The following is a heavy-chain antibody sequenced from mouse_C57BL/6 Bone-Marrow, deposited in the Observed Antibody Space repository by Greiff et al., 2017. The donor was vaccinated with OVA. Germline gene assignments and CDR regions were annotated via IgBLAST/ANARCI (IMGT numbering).Heavy chain of an antibody. V-gene: IGHV1-69*01. D-gene: IGHD1-1*01. CDR1: GYTFTSYW. Sequence: QVQLQQPGAELVMPGASVKLSCKASGYTFTSYWMHWVKQRPGQGLEWIGEIDPSDSYTNYNQKFKGKSTLTVDKSSSTAYMQLSSLTSEDSAVYYCARTVYYYGSSYFFYAMDYWGQGTSVTASS. J-gene: IGHJ4*01. CDR2: IDPSDSYT. CDR3: ARTVYYYGSSYFFYAMDY.